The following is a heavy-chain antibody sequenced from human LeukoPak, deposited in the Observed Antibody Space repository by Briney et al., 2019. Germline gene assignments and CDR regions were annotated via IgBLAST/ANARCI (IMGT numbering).Heavy chain of an antibody. CDR1: GYTFTDYY. D-gene: IGHD5-18*01. CDR3: AKDRYTYGYFDY. V-gene: IGHV1-2*06. J-gene: IGHJ4*02. Sequence: ASVKVSCKASGYTFTDYYMHWVRQAPGQGLEWMGRINPNSGGTNYAQKFQGRVTMTRDTSISTAYMELSRLISDDTAVYYCAKDRYTYGYFDYWGQGTLVTVSS. CDR2: INPNSGGT.